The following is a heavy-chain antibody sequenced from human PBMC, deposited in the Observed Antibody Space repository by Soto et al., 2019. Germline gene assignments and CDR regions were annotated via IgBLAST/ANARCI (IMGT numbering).Heavy chain of an antibody. D-gene: IGHD3-10*01. CDR1: GYTFTSYG. CDR3: VRDKGDGSGSYYGY. V-gene: IGHV1-18*01. J-gene: IGHJ4*02. Sequence: QVPLVQSGAEVKKPGASVKVSCKASGYTFTSYGINWVRQAPGQGLEWMGWISAYNGNTNYAQKVQGRVTMTTDTSTSTAYMELRSLRSDDTAVYYCVRDKGDGSGSYYGYWGQGTLVTVSS. CDR2: ISAYNGNT.